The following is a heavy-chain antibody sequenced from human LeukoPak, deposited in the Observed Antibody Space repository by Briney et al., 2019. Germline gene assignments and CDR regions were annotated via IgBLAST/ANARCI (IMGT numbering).Heavy chain of an antibody. D-gene: IGHD3-22*01. CDR1: GFTFSSYA. Sequence: GGSLRLSCSASGFTFSSYAMHWVRQAPGKGLEYVSAISSNGGSTYYADSVKGRFTISRDNSKNTLYLQMSSLRAEDTAVYYCVKDGGYYDSSGYYPGVYFDYWGQGTLVTVSS. V-gene: IGHV3-64D*09. J-gene: IGHJ4*02. CDR2: ISSNGGST. CDR3: VKDGGYYDSSGYYPGVYFDY.